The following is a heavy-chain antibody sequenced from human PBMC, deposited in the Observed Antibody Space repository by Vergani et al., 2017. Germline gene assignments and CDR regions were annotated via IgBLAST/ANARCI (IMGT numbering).Heavy chain of an antibody. V-gene: IGHV1-69*02. CDR3: ARFNLAKGPNSYSRPNWFDP. J-gene: IGHJ5*02. CDR2: IIPILGIA. D-gene: IGHD6-13*01. CDR1: GGTFSSYT. Sequence: QVQLVQSGAEVKKPGSSVKVSCKASGGTFSSYTISWVRQAPGQGLEWMGRIIPILGIANYAQKFQGRVTITADKSTSTAYMELSSLRSEDTAVYYCARFNLAKGPNSYSRPNWFDPWGQGTLVTVSS.